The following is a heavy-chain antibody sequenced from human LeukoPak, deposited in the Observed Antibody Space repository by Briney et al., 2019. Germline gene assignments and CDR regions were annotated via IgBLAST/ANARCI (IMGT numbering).Heavy chain of an antibody. Sequence: GGSLRLSCAASGFTFSRYAMSWVRQAPGTGLEGVSAISGSGGSTDYADSVKGRFTTSRDNSKNTLYLQMNSLRAEDTAVYYCAKDRDSGRYYVYQDWGQGTLVTVSS. J-gene: IGHJ4*02. CDR2: ISGSGGST. D-gene: IGHD1-26*01. V-gene: IGHV3-23*01. CDR1: GFTFSRYA. CDR3: AKDRDSGRYYVYQD.